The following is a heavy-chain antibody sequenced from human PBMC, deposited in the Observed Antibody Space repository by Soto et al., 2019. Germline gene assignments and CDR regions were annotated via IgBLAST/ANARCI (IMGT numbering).Heavy chain of an antibody. J-gene: IGHJ5*02. CDR1: GFTFSSYE. D-gene: IGHD6-19*01. V-gene: IGHV3-48*03. CDR3: ARERGEYDSGWYIDR. CDR2: VSSSSSTI. Sequence: GGSLRLSCAASGFTFSSYEMNWVRQAPGKGLEWVAYVSSSSSTILYADSVRGRFIISRDNALNSLYLQINSPRDEDTAIYYCARERGEYDSGWYIDRWGQGTPVTVSS.